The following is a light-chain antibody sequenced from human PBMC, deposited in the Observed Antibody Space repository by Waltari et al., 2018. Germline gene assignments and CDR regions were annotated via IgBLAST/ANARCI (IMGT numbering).Light chain of an antibody. Sequence: EIVMTQSPPTPSVSPGARATLSCRASQSVSSNLACYQQKPGQPPRILTYCASTTDAGVPAGFSGSGSGTEFTLTIRSLQSGEFAVYYCQQYNNWPRPFGQGTKVEI. CDR3: QQYNNWPRP. J-gene: IGKJ1*01. CDR1: QSVSSN. V-gene: IGKV3-15*01. CDR2: CAS.